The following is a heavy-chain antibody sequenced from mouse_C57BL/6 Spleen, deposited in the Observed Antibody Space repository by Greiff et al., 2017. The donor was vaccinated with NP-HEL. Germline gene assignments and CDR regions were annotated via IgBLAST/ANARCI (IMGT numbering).Heavy chain of an antibody. V-gene: IGHV1-50*01. D-gene: IGHD2-1*01. Sequence: QVQLQQPGAELVKPGASVKLSCKASGYTFTSYWMQWVKQRPGQGLEWIGEIDPSDSYTNYNQKFKGKATLTVDTSSSTAYMQLSSLTSEDSAVYYCAKGDGNLRYYFDDWGQGTTLTVSS. CDR1: GYTFTSYW. CDR2: IDPSDSYT. CDR3: AKGDGNLRYYFDD. J-gene: IGHJ2*01.